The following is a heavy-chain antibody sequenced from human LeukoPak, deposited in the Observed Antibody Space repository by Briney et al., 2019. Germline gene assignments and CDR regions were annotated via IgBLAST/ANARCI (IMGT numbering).Heavy chain of an antibody. D-gene: IGHD5-18*01. CDR1: GFSFTGYF. CDR2: IDPNSGGT. CDR3: ARGPHDTAYYFDQ. Sequence: GASVKVSCKASGFSFTGYFMHWVRQAPGQGPEWIGRIDPNSGGTNYALKFQGRVTMTRDTSITTAYMDLSRPRSDDTAVYYCARGPHDTAYYFDQWGQGTLVTVSS. J-gene: IGHJ4*02. V-gene: IGHV1-2*06.